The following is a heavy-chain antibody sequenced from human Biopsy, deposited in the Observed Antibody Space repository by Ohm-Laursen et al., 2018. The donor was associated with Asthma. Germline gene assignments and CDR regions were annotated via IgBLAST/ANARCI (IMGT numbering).Heavy chain of an antibody. Sequence: SQTLSLTCPVSGGSVSSGSHYWSWIRQPPGKGLEWIGYISYSGSTNYNPSLKSRVTISVDMSKNQFSLKLSSVTAADTAVYYCARDFVDSAMDSFDYWGQGTLVTVSS. J-gene: IGHJ4*02. CDR3: ARDFVDSAMDSFDY. CDR2: ISYSGST. V-gene: IGHV4-61*01. D-gene: IGHD5-18*01. CDR1: GGSVSSGSHY.